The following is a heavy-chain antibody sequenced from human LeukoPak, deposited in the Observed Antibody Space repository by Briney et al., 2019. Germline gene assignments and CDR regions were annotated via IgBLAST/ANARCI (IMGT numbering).Heavy chain of an antibody. V-gene: IGHV3-30-3*01. J-gene: IGHJ4*02. CDR3: ASRSGGFDY. D-gene: IGHD2-15*01. CDR2: ISYDGSIT. Sequence: PGGSLRLSCAASGFTFSLYAMHWVRQAPGKGLEWVAVISYDGSITYYADSVKGRFTISRDNSKNTLYLQMDSLRPEDTAVFYCASRSGGFDYWGQGTLVTISS. CDR1: GFTFSLYA.